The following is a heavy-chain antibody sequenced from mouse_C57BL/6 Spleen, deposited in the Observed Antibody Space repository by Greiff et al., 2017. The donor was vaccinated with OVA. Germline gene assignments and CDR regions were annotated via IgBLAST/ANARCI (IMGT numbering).Heavy chain of an antibody. CDR2: ISYDGSN. Sequence: EVQLQESGPGLVKPSQSLSLTCSVTGYSITSGYYWNWIRQFPGNKLEWMGYISYDGSNNYNPSLKNRISITRDTSKNQFFLKLNSVTTEDTATYYCARREGLGGFAYWGQGTLVTVSA. CDR3: ARREGLGGFAY. J-gene: IGHJ3*01. CDR1: GYSITSGYY. V-gene: IGHV3-6*01. D-gene: IGHD4-1*01.